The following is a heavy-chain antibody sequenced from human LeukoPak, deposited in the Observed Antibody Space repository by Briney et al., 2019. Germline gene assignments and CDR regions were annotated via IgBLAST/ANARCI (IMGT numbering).Heavy chain of an antibody. CDR3: ARSPSYGSLYYYYGMDV. CDR1: GGTFSSYA. CDR2: IIPIFGTA. D-gene: IGHD5-18*01. V-gene: IGHV1-69*13. J-gene: IGHJ6*02. Sequence: ASVKVSRKASGGTFSSYAISWVRQAPGQGLEWMGGIIPIFGTANYAQKFQGRVTITADESTSTAYMELSSLRSEDTAVYYCARSPSYGSLYYYYGMDVWGQGTTVTVSS.